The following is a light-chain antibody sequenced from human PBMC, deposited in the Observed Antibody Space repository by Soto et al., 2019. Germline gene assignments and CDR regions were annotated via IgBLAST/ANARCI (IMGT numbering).Light chain of an antibody. CDR1: QSVSSN. CDR3: QQYNNWPPWT. V-gene: IGKV3-15*01. J-gene: IGKJ1*01. Sequence: EIVMTQSPATLSVSPGERATLSCRASQSVSSNLAWYQKKPGQAPRLLIYGASTRATGIPARFSGSGSGTEVTLTISSLQSEDFAVYSCQQYNNWPPWTVGQGTKVLIK. CDR2: GAS.